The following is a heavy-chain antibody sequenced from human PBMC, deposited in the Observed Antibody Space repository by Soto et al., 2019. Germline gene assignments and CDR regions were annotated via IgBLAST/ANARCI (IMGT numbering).Heavy chain of an antibody. J-gene: IGHJ3*02. CDR2: INPNSGGT. Sequence: ASVKVSCKASGYTFTGYYMHWVRQAPGQGLEWMGWINPNSGGTNYAQKFQGWVTMTRDTSISTAYMELSRLRSDDTAVYYCARDDSSGTHAFDIWGQRTMVTVSS. CDR1: GYTFTGYY. V-gene: IGHV1-2*04. D-gene: IGHD3-22*01. CDR3: ARDDSSGTHAFDI.